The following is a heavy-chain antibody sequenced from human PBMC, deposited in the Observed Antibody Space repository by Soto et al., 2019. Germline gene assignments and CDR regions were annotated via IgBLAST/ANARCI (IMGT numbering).Heavy chain of an antibody. V-gene: IGHV1-3*04. J-gene: IGHJ6*02. Sequence: GASVKVSCKASGYSFTSFAMHWVRQAPGQRLEVMGWINTDNGNTKYSQKFQGRVTITRDTSASTAYMELGSLKSEDTAVYYCAREGVYYYYGMDVWGQGTTVTVSS. CDR3: AREGVYYYYGMDV. CDR1: GYSFTSFA. CDR2: INTDNGNT. D-gene: IGHD3-16*01.